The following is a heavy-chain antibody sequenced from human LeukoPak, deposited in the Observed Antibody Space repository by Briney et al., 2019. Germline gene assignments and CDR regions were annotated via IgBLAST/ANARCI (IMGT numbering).Heavy chain of an antibody. CDR3: AREMSAGYGDSPIYFDY. Sequence: GGSLRLSCAASGFTFSSYSMNWVRQAPGKGLEWVSYITNSGNYKSYADSVEGRFTISRDNSKNTLYLQMNSLRAEDTAVYYCAREMSAGYGDSPIYFDYWGQGTLVTVSS. D-gene: IGHD4-17*01. CDR1: GFTFSSYS. V-gene: IGHV3-21*05. J-gene: IGHJ4*02. CDR2: ITNSGNYK.